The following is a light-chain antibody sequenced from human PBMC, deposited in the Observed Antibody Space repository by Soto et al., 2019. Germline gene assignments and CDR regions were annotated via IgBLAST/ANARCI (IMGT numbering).Light chain of an antibody. CDR2: ADS. Sequence: QSVLTQPPSVSGAPGQRVTISCTGSSSNIGAGQDVNWFRQLPGTAPKLLIYADSSRPSGVPDRFSGSKSGSSASLAITGLQVEDEAEYYCQSYGTTLSGLYVFGTGTKLTGL. CDR3: QSYGTTLSGLYV. CDR1: SSNIGAGQD. V-gene: IGLV1-40*01. J-gene: IGLJ1*01.